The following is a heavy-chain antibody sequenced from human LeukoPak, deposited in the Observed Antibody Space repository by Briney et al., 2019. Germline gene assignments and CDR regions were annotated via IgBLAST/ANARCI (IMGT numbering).Heavy chain of an antibody. CDR1: GYTFTGYY. D-gene: IGHD3-10*01. CDR3: AREMVRGVYWYFDL. V-gene: IGHV1-2*06. CDR2: INPNSGGT. Sequence: ASVKVSCKASGYTFTGYYMHWVRQAPGQGLEWMGRINPNSGGTNYAQKFQGRVTMTSDTSISTAYMELSRLRSDDTAVYYCAREMVRGVYWYFDLWGRGTLVTVSS. J-gene: IGHJ2*01.